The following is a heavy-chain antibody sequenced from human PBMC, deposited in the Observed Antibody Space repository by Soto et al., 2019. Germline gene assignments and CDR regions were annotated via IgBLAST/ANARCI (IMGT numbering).Heavy chain of an antibody. CDR3: ARDPLITMVRGKFYYYYYGMDV. V-gene: IGHV1-3*01. J-gene: IGHJ6*02. CDR2: INAGNGNT. D-gene: IGHD3-10*01. CDR1: GYTFTSYA. Sequence: GASVKVSCKASGYTFTSYAMHWVRQAPGQRLEWMGWINAGNGNTNYAQKLQGRVTMTTDTSTSTAYMELRSLRSDDTAVYYCARDPLITMVRGKFYYYYYGMDVWGQGTTVTVSS.